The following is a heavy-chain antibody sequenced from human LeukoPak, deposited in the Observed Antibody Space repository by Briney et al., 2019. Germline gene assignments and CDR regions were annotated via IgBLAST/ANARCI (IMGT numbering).Heavy chain of an antibody. Sequence: GGSLRLSCAASGFTFSSYAMHWVRQAPGKGLEWVAVISYDGSNKYYADSVKGRFTISRDNSKNTLYLQMNSLRAEDTALYYCARVRNGYSYDAFDIWGQGTMVTVSS. D-gene: IGHD5-24*01. J-gene: IGHJ3*02. V-gene: IGHV3-30-3*01. CDR3: ARVRNGYSYDAFDI. CDR1: GFTFSSYA. CDR2: ISYDGSNK.